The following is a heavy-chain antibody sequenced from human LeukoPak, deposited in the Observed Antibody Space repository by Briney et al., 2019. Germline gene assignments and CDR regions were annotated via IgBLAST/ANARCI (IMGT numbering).Heavy chain of an antibody. CDR3: ARDQRNSGSYRFEY. D-gene: IGHD1-26*01. Sequence: ASVKFSCKTSGYTFIGYGISWVRQAPGQGLDWMGWITGNNGNTNYAPSLLGRVTMTTDTSTNTAYMELTSLKSDDTAVYYCARDQRNSGSYRFEYWGQGTLVTVSS. V-gene: IGHV1-18*01. CDR2: ITGNNGNT. CDR1: GYTFIGYG. J-gene: IGHJ4*02.